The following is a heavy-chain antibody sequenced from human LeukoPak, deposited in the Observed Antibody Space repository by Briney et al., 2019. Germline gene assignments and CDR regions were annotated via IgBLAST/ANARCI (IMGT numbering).Heavy chain of an antibody. CDR2: ISGSGGST. V-gene: IGHV3-23*01. Sequence: GGSLRLSCAASGFTFSSYAMSWVRPAPGKGVEWGSAISGSGGSTYYADSVKGRFTISRDNSKNTLYLQMNSLRAEDTAVYYCAKADSSGYYGIFDYWGQGTLVTVSS. CDR3: AKADSSGYYGIFDY. D-gene: IGHD3-22*01. CDR1: GFTFSSYA. J-gene: IGHJ4*02.